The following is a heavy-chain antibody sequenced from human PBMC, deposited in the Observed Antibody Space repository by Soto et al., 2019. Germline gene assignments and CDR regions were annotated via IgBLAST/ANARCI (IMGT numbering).Heavy chain of an antibody. V-gene: IGHV2-70*01. CDR2: IDWDDDK. CDR3: ARIRYSSSWDFYYFDY. D-gene: IGHD6-13*01. Sequence: SGPTLVNPTHTLTLTCTFSGFSLSTSGMCVSWIRQPPGKALEWLALIDWDDDKYYSTSLKTRLTISKDTSKNQVVLTMTNMDPVDTATYCCARIRYSSSWDFYYFDYWGQGTLVTVSS. CDR1: GFSLSTSGMC. J-gene: IGHJ4*02.